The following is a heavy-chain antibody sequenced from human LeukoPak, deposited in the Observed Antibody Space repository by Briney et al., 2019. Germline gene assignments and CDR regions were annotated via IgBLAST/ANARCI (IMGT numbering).Heavy chain of an antibody. CDR2: ISANNGDT. V-gene: IGHV1-18*01. Sequence: ASVKVSCKASGYTFTSYGISWVRQAPGQGLEWMGWISANNGDTDYPPKLQDRVTMTTDTYTSTAYMELRSLRSDDTAMYYCARDSGSGNNDYWGQGTLVTVSS. D-gene: IGHD1-26*01. J-gene: IGHJ4*02. CDR3: ARDSGSGNNDY. CDR1: GYTFTSYG.